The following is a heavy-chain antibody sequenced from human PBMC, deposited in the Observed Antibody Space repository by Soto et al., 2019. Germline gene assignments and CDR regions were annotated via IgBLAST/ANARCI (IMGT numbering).Heavy chain of an antibody. CDR2: IYHSGST. D-gene: IGHD3-10*01. CDR1: GGSISSSNW. J-gene: IGHJ4*02. CDR3: ARGRSRLTPYYFDY. V-gene: IGHV4-4*02. Sequence: SETLSLTCAVSGGSISSSNWWSWVRQPPGKGLEWIGEIYHSGSTNYNPSLKSRVTISVDKSKNQFSLKLSSVTAADTAVYYCARGRSRLTPYYFDYWGQGTLVTVSS.